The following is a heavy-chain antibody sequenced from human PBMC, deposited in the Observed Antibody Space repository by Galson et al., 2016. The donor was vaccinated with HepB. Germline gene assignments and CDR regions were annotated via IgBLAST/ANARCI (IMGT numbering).Heavy chain of an antibody. Sequence: SVKVSCKASGYTFTSYYMHWVRQAPGQGLEWMGIINPSGGSTSYAKKFQGRVTMTRDTSTSTVYMELRSLRSDDTAAYYCARVGAVATIVDYWSQGTLVTVSS. D-gene: IGHD5-12*01. CDR2: INPSGGST. CDR3: ARVGAVATIVDY. J-gene: IGHJ4*02. CDR1: GYTFTSYY. V-gene: IGHV1-46*01.